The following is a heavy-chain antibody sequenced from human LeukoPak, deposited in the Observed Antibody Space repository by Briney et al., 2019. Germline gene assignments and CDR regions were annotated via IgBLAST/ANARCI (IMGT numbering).Heavy chain of an antibody. Sequence: ASVKVSCKASGYTFTDYYIHWVRRAPGQGLEWMGWIIPQSGITKYAQKFQGRGTMTRDTSISTAYMELSRLRSDDTTVYYCANAVGPTTSLNYWGQGTLVTVSS. CDR2: IIPQSGIT. CDR1: GYTFTDYY. V-gene: IGHV1-2*02. D-gene: IGHD1-26*01. J-gene: IGHJ4*02. CDR3: ANAVGPTTSLNY.